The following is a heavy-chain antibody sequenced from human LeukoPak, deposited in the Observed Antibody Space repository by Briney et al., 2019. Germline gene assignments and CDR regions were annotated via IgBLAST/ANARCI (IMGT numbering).Heavy chain of an antibody. D-gene: IGHD6-6*01. CDR2: IIPIFGTA. CDR3: ARALVARPPNAAFDI. V-gene: IGHV1-69*13. CDR1: GGTFSSYA. J-gene: IGHJ3*02. Sequence: SVKFSCKATGGTFSSYAISWVRQAPGQGLEWMGGIIPIFGTANYAQKFQGRVTITADESTSTAYMELSSLRSEDTAVYYCARALVARPPNAAFDIWGQGTMVTVSS.